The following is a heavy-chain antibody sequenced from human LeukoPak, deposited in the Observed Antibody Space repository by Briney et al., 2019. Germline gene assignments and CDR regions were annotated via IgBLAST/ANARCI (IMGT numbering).Heavy chain of an antibody. D-gene: IGHD1-26*01. J-gene: IGHJ3*02. CDR2: LYYSGST. CDR3: ARVLGPTNQNNDAFDI. CDR1: GGSISGSSYY. Sequence: SETLSLTCTVSGGSISGSSYYWGWIRQPPGKGLEWIGNLYYSGSTNYNPSLKSRVTISVDTSKNQFSLKLNSVTAADTAVYYCARVLGPTNQNNDAFDIWGQGTMVTVSS. V-gene: IGHV4-61*05.